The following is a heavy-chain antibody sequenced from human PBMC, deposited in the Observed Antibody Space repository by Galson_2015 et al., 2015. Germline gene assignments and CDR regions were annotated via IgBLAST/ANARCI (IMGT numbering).Heavy chain of an antibody. D-gene: IGHD2-15*01. V-gene: IGHV3-23*01. CDR2: ISGSGGST. Sequence: SLRLSCAASGFTFNNYAMSWVRQAPGKGLEWVSVISGSGGSTYYADSVKGRFTISRDNFKNTLYLQMNSLRADDTAVYYCAKERVRDCSGVSCYPGYWGQGTLVTVSS. CDR1: GFTFNNYA. J-gene: IGHJ4*02. CDR3: AKERVRDCSGVSCYPGY.